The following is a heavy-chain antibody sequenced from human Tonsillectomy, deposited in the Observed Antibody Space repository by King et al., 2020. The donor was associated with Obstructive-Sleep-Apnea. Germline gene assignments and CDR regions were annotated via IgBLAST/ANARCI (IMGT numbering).Heavy chain of an antibody. Sequence: EVQLVESGGGLVQPGRSLRLSCAASGFNFHDYAMHWVRQSPGKGLEWVSGISWNSAIIGYADSVKGRFTISRDNAKNSLYLQMNSLRAEVTALYYCAKDIGYTDYAFDYWGQGTLVTVSS. D-gene: IGHD4-17*01. J-gene: IGHJ4*02. CDR2: ISWNSAII. CDR3: AKDIGYTDYAFDY. CDR1: GFNFHDYA. V-gene: IGHV3-9*01.